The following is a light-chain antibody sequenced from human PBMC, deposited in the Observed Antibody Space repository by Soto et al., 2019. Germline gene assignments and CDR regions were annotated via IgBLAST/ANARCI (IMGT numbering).Light chain of an antibody. Sequence: QSVLTQPPSASGTPGQRVNISCSGSSSNSGSNYVYWYQQLPGTAPKLLIYRNNQRPSGVPDRFSGSKSGTSASLAISGLRSEDEADYYCAAWVDSLSGLYVFGTGTKVTVL. V-gene: IGLV1-47*01. CDR3: AAWVDSLSGLYV. J-gene: IGLJ1*01. CDR2: RNN. CDR1: SSNSGSNY.